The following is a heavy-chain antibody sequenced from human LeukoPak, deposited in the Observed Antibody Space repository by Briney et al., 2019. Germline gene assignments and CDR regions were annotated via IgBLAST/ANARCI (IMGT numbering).Heavy chain of an antibody. V-gene: IGHV4-61*02. Sequence: SETLSLTCTVSGGSISSGSYYWSWIRQPAGKGLEWIGRIYTSGSTNYNPSLKSRVTISVDTSKNQFSLKLSSVTAADTAVYYCARSQGGYDGSIDYWGQGTLVTVSS. CDR3: ARSQGGYDGSIDY. CDR2: IYTSGST. J-gene: IGHJ4*02. CDR1: GGSISSGSYY. D-gene: IGHD5-12*01.